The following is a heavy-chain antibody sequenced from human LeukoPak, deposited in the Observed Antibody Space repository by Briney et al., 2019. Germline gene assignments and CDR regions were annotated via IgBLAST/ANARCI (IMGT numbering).Heavy chain of an antibody. D-gene: IGHD3-16*02. Sequence: ASVKVSCKASGYTFTGYYMHWVRQAPGQGLEWMGWISAYNGNTNYAQKLQGRVTMTTDTSTSTAYMELRSLRSDDTAVYYCARDLYPGAFDIWGQGTVVTVSS. J-gene: IGHJ3*02. CDR1: GYTFTGYY. CDR3: ARDLYPGAFDI. V-gene: IGHV1-18*04. CDR2: ISAYNGNT.